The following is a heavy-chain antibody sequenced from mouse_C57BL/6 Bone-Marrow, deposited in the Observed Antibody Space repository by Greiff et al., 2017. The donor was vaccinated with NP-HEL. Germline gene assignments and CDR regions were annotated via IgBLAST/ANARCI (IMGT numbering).Heavy chain of an antibody. V-gene: IGHV2-2*01. J-gene: IGHJ4*01. D-gene: IGHD6-2*01. CDR3: ARSRGLSAVAYYDMDY. Sequence: QVQLKQSGPGLVQPSQSLSIPCTVSGFSLTSYGVHWVRQSPGKGLEWLGVIWSGGSTDYNAAFISRLSISKDNSKSQVFFKMNSLQADDTAIYYCARSRGLSAVAYYDMDYWGKGTSVTVSS. CDR2: IWSGGST. CDR1: GFSLTSYG.